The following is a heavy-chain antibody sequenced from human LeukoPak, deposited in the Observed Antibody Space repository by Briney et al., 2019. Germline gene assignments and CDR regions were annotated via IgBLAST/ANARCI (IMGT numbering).Heavy chain of an antibody. D-gene: IGHD2-2*01. CDR3: ARDQYCSSTSCFFAEYFQH. CDR1: GYTFTSYG. V-gene: IGHV1-18*01. Sequence: ASVKVSCKASGYTFTSYGISWVRQAPGQGLEWMGWISAYNGNTNYAQKLQGRVTMTTDTSTSTAYMELRSLRSDDTAVYYCARDQYCSSTSCFFAEYFQHWGQGTLVTVSS. J-gene: IGHJ1*01. CDR2: ISAYNGNT.